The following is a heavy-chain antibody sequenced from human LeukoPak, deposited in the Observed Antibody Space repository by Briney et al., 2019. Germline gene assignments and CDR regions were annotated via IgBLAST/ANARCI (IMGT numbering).Heavy chain of an antibody. Sequence: PGGSLRLSCAASGFAFGSYGFPWVRQAPGKGLEWGPIIWNDGSNKHYADSVKGRFTISRDNSKNTLYLQMNSLRVEDTAVYYCARDGRGGRGYFYYYMDVWGKGTPVTVSS. CDR1: GFAFGSYG. CDR3: ARDGRGGRGYFYYYMDV. D-gene: IGHD2-15*01. CDR2: IWNDGSNK. J-gene: IGHJ6*03. V-gene: IGHV3-33*01.